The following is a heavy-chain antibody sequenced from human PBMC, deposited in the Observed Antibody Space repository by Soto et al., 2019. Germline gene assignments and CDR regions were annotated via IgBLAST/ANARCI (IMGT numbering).Heavy chain of an antibody. CDR1: GGSISSSSYY. Sequence: PSETLSLTYTVSGGSISSSSYYWGWSRQPPGKGLEWIGSIYYSGSTYYNPSLKSRVTISVDTSKNQFSLKLSSVTAADTAVYYCARRNTTHYDFWSGLDYYYGMDVWGQGTTVT. CDR2: IYYSGST. CDR3: ARRNTTHYDFWSGLDYYYGMDV. J-gene: IGHJ6*02. D-gene: IGHD3-3*01. V-gene: IGHV4-39*01.